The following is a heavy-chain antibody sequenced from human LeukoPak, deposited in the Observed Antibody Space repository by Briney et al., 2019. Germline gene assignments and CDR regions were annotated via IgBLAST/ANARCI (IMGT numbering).Heavy chain of an antibody. CDR1: GFTFSIYS. V-gene: IGHV3-21*01. D-gene: IGHD6-6*01. J-gene: IGHJ4*02. CDR3: ARGDSSSSDLIDY. Sequence: GGSLRLSCTASGFTFSIYSMNWVRQAPGKGLEWVSSISSSSSYIYYADSVKGRFTISRDNAKNSLYLQMNSLRAEDTAVYYCARGDSSSSDLIDYWGQGTLVTVSS. CDR2: ISSSSSYI.